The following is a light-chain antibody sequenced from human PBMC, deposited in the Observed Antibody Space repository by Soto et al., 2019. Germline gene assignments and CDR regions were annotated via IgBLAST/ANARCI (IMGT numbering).Light chain of an antibody. CDR1: SSDIGRYNY. J-gene: IGLJ2*01. V-gene: IGLV2-14*03. CDR2: DLI. CDR3: SSYSRSCTHVV. Sequence: QSALTQPASVSGSPGQSITISCTGTSSDIGRYNYVSWYQQHPGQAPKLMIYDLINRPSGVSDRFSGSKSGNTATLTISGLQTEDEADYYCSSYSRSCTHVVFGGGTKLTVL.